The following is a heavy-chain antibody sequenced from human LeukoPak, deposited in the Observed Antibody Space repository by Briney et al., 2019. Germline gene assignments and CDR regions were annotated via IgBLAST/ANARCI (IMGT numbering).Heavy chain of an antibody. CDR2: IYYSGST. Sequence: PSETLSLTCTVSGDSMSSYCWSWIRQPPGKGLEWIGYIYYSGSTNYNPSLKSRVTISVDTSKNQFSLKLNSVTAADTAVCYCARQNSGARLNVWGQGTTVTVSS. J-gene: IGHJ6*02. CDR3: ARQNSGARLNV. D-gene: IGHD6-25*01. CDR1: GDSMSSYC. V-gene: IGHV4-59*08.